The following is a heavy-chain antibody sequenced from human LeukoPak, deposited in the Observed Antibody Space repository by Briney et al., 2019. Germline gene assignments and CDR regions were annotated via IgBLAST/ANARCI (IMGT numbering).Heavy chain of an antibody. CDR2: ISGSGGNT. Sequence: GGSLRLSCAASGFTVSSNYMSWVRQAPGKGLEWVSGISGSGGNTDYADSVKGRFTISRDNSKNTLYLQMNSLRAEDTAVYYCAKRNDLFDYWGQGTLVTVSS. J-gene: IGHJ4*02. CDR3: AKRNDLFDY. V-gene: IGHV3-23*01. D-gene: IGHD1-14*01. CDR1: GFTVSSNY.